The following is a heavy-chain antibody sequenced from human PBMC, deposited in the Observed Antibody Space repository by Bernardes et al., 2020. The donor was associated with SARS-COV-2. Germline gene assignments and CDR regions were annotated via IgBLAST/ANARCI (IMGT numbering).Heavy chain of an antibody. J-gene: IGHJ6*02. D-gene: IGHD6-25*01. V-gene: IGHV3-43*02. CDR3: AKLPSSGADYYYYGMDV. CDR1: GFTFDDYA. CDR2: ISGDGGST. Sequence: GGSLRLSCAASGFTFDDYAMHWVRQAPGKGLEWVSLISGDGGSTYYADSVKGRFTISRDNSKNSLYLQMNSLRAEDTALYYCAKLPSSGADYYYYGMDVWGQGTTVTVSS.